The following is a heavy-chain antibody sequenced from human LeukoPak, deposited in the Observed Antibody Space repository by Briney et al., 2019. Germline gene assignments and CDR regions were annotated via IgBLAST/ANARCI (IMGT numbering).Heavy chain of an antibody. CDR2: IYHSGST. J-gene: IGHJ4*02. D-gene: IGHD5-18*01. V-gene: IGHV4-59*01. CDR3: ARGGSYGSPHYFDY. CDR1: GGSISSYY. Sequence: SETLSLTCTVSGGSISSYYWSWIRQPPGKGLEWIGYIYHSGSTNYNPSLKSRVTISVDTSKNQFSLKLSSVTAADTAVYYCARGGSYGSPHYFDYWGQGTLVTVSS.